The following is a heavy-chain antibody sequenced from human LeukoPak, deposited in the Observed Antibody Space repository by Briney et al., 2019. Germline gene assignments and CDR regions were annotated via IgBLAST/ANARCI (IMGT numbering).Heavy chain of an antibody. Sequence: TASETLSLTCTVSGDSISSSSYHWGWIRQPPGKGLEWIGSVYYRGSTYYNPSLKSRVTMSADTSKNQFSLKLTSVTAADTAVYYCAADYGDYGDCDFDYWGQGTLVTVSS. V-gene: IGHV4-39*07. CDR3: AADYGDYGDCDFDY. J-gene: IGHJ4*02. CDR1: GDSISSSSYH. CDR2: VYYRGST. D-gene: IGHD4-17*01.